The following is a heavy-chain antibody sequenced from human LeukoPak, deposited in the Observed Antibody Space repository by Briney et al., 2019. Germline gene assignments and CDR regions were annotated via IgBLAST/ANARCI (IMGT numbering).Heavy chain of an antibody. CDR1: GGSISSYY. D-gene: IGHD4-17*01. J-gene: IGHJ4*02. V-gene: IGHV4-4*07. CDR3: ARGRHDYGDYDFDY. CDR2: IYTSGST. Sequence: PETLSLTCTVSGGSISSYYWSWIRQPAGKGLEWIGRIYTSGSTNYNPSLKSRVTMSVDTSKNQFSLKLSSVTAADTAVYYCARGRHDYGDYDFDYWGQGTLVTVSS.